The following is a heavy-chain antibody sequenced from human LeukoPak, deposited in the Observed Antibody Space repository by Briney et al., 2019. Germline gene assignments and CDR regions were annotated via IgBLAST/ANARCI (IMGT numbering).Heavy chain of an antibody. CDR2: IRYDGSNK. D-gene: IGHD1-26*01. J-gene: IGHJ6*03. V-gene: IGHV3-30*02. Sequence: PGGSLRLSCAASGFTFSSYGIHWVRQAPGKGLEWVAFIRYDGSNKYYTDSVKGRFTISRDNSKNTLYLQMNSLRAEDTAVYHCAKGRGWEASYYYYYMDVWGKGTTVTISS. CDR1: GFTFSSYG. CDR3: AKGRGWEASYYYYYMDV.